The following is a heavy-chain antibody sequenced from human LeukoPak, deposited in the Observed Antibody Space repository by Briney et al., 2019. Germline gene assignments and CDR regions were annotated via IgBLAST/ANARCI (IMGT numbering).Heavy chain of an antibody. D-gene: IGHD3-16*01. CDR1: GYIFSDYG. CDR2: LSIYNGDT. V-gene: IGHV1-18*01. Sequence: ASVKVSCKASGYIFSDYGIDWVRQAPGQGLEWMGWLSIYNGDTKYAQMLQGRVTMTADTSTSTAYMELRSLRSDDTAVYYCASSTSPHRGNSPSDYWGQGTLVTVSS. CDR3: ASSTSPHRGNSPSDY. J-gene: IGHJ4*02.